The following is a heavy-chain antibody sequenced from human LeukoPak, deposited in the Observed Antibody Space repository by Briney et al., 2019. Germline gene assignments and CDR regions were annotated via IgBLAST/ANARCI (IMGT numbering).Heavy chain of an antibody. CDR1: GGSISSGSYY. D-gene: IGHD1-1*01. CDR2: IYTSGST. J-gene: IGHJ3*02. V-gene: IGHV4-61*02. CDR3: ARDTTGTDSFDI. Sequence: SETLSLICTVSGGSISSGSYYWSWIRQPAGKGLEWIGRIYTSGSTNFNPSLKSRVTISVDTSKNQFSLKLSSVTATDTAVYYCARDTTGTDSFDIWGQGTMVSVSS.